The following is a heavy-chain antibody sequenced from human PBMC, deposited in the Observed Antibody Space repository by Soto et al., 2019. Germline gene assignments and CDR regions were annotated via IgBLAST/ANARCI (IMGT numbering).Heavy chain of an antibody. CDR3: AKGELYSSSWLTYGDFDY. V-gene: IGHV3-30*18. CDR2: ISYDGSNK. CDR1: GFTFSSYG. Sequence: QVQLVESGGGVVQPGRSLRLSCAASGFTFSSYGMHWVRQAPGKGLEWVAVISYDGSNKYYADSVKGRFTISRDNSKNTLYLQMNSLRAEDTAVYYCAKGELYSSSWLTYGDFDYWGQGTLVTVSS. D-gene: IGHD6-13*01. J-gene: IGHJ4*02.